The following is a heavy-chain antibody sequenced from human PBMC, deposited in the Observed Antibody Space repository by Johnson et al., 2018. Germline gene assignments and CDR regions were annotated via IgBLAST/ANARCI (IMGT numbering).Heavy chain of an antibody. D-gene: IGHD5-12*01. V-gene: IGHV3-30*18. CDR2: ISYDGSNK. Sequence: QVQLVESGGGVVQPGRSLRLSCAASGFSFSNYGMHWVRQAPGKGLEWVAVISYDGSNKYYADSVKGRFTISRDNSKNIIFLQMNSLRAEDTAVYYCAKDSQGIYLHYYGLDGWGQGTTVIVSS. CDR1: GFSFSNYG. J-gene: IGHJ6*01. CDR3: AKDSQGIYLHYYGLDG.